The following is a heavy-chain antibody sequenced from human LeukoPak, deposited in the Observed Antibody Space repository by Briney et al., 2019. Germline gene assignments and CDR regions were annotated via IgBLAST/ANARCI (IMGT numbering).Heavy chain of an antibody. D-gene: IGHD2-8*01. CDR1: GGTFSSYA. V-gene: IGHV1-69*01. Sequence: ASVKVSCKASGGTFSSYAISWVRQAPGQGLEWMGGIIPIFGTANYAQKFQGRVTITADESTSTAYMELRSLRSDDTAVYYCARTNLDCKNGVCYDYWGQGTPVTVSS. J-gene: IGHJ4*02. CDR2: IIPIFGTA. CDR3: ARTNLDCKNGVCYDY.